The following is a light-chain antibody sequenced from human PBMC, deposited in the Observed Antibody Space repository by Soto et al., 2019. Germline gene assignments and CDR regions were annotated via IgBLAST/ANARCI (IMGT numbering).Light chain of an antibody. J-gene: IGKJ4*01. CDR1: QSLLHSNGYNY. Sequence: DIVMTQSPLSLPVTPGEPASISCRSSQSLLHSNGYNYLDWYLQKPGQSPQLLIYLGSNRASGVTDRFSGSGSGTDFTLKISRVEAEDVGVYYCMQALQTPVFGGGTKVDIK. V-gene: IGKV2-28*01. CDR3: MQALQTPV. CDR2: LGS.